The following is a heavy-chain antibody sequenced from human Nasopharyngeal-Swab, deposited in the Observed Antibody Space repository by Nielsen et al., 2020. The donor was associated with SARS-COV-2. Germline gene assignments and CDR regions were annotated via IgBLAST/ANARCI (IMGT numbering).Heavy chain of an antibody. V-gene: IGHV3-7*03. CDR2: IKEDGREK. CDR3: TRALSNGFDV. Sequence: GESLRLSCAASGFSFSSNWMSWVRQIPGQGLEWVAKIKEDGREKYYMDSVKGRFTISRDNAKNSLYLQMDSLRVEDTAVYYCTRALSNGFDVWGQGSVVTVSS. CDR1: GFSFSSNW. J-gene: IGHJ3*01. D-gene: IGHD5/OR15-5a*01.